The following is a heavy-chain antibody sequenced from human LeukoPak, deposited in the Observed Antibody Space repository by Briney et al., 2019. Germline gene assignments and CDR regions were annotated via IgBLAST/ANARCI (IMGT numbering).Heavy chain of an antibody. CDR3: ARLEPDYYMDV. J-gene: IGHJ6*03. Sequence: SETLSLTCTVSGFSIISHYWSWIRQPPGKGLEWIGYIYYSGSTNYNPSLKSRVTISVDTSRNQVSLKLSYVTAADTAVYYCARLEPDYYMDVWGKGTTVTVSS. CDR2: IYYSGST. V-gene: IGHV4-59*11. CDR1: GFSIISHY.